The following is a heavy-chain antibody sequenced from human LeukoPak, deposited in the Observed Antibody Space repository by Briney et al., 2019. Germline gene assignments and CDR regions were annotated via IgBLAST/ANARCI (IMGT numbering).Heavy chain of an antibody. J-gene: IGHJ4*02. V-gene: IGHV4-59*12. Sequence: SETLSLTCTVSGGSISSYYWSWIRQPPGKGLEWIGYIYYSGSTNYNPSLKSRVTISLDTSKNQFSLKLRSVTAADTAVYYCARDGVVTMELDYWGQGTLVTVSS. D-gene: IGHD3-3*01. CDR1: GGSISSYY. CDR2: IYYSGST. CDR3: ARDGVVTMELDY.